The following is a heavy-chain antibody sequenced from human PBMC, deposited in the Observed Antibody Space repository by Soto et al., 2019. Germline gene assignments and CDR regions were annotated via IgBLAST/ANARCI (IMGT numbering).Heavy chain of an antibody. CDR2: ISPKSGDT. CDR1: GYMFSSHG. Sequence: QVQLLQSGAEVKEPGASVKVSCKTSGYMFSSHGLYWVRQAPGQGLEWMGWISPKSGDTNYVQSLQGRLTLSTDTSTSTAYLELRTLTSLDPSVYYCATEAGDYDWYFDLWGRGTPVTVSS. J-gene: IGHJ2*01. CDR3: ATEAGDYDWYFDL. V-gene: IGHV1-18*01. D-gene: IGHD4-17*01.